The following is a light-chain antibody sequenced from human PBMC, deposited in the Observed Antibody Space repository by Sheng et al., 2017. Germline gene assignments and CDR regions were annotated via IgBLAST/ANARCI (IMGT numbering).Light chain of an antibody. CDR3: SSFTTSSTWV. J-gene: IGLJ3*02. Sequence: QSALTQPASVSGSPGQSITISCTGTSSDLDYYNYIFVSWYQQHPGKAPRLMIYDHNKRPSGVSDRFSGSKSGNTASLTISGLQAEDEADYYCSSFTTSSTWVFGGGTKLTVL. CDR1: SSDLDYYNY. CDR2: DHN. V-gene: IGLV2-14*03.